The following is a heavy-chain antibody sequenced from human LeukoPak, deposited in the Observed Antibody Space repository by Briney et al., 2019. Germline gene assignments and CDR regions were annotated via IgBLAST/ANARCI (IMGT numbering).Heavy chain of an antibody. CDR3: ARGSFDSSGYYVFDY. CDR2: IYNTGNT. V-gene: IGHV4-4*07. Sequence: SETLSLTCSVSGGSISTNYWSWIRQPAGKGLEWIGRIYNTGNTNYSPSLESRVTMSADTSKNQFSQRLSSVTAADTAVYYCARGSFDSSGYYVFDYWGQGSLVTVSS. J-gene: IGHJ4*02. CDR1: GGSISTNY. D-gene: IGHD3-22*01.